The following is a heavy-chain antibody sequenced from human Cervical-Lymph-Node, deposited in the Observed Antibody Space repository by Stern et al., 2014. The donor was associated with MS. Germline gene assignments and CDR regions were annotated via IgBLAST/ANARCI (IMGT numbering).Heavy chain of an antibody. CDR3: ARKTAYDYFDY. J-gene: IGHJ4*02. CDR2: IYHSGIT. CDR1: GGSISSSTSYS. V-gene: IGHV4-30-2*01. Sequence: VQLVESGSGPVKPSQTLSLTCAVSGGSISSSTSYSWSWVRQPPGKGLEWIGYIYHSGITYYNPSLKNRVTLSVDRSKNQFSLKMSSVTAADTAIYYCARKTAYDYFDYWGQGTLVTVSS. D-gene: IGHD2-2*01.